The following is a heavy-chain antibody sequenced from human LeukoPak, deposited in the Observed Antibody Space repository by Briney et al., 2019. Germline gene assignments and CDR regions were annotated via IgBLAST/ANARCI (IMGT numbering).Heavy chain of an antibody. Sequence: SVKVSCKASGYTFTSYGISWVRQAPGQGLEWMGGIIPIFGTANFAQKFQGRVTITADESTRTAYMELSSLRSEDTAVYYCATHTGSYSYYYYMDVWGKGTTVTVSS. CDR3: ATHTGSYSYYYYMDV. D-gene: IGHD1-26*01. J-gene: IGHJ6*03. V-gene: IGHV1-69*13. CDR1: GYTFTSYG. CDR2: IIPIFGTA.